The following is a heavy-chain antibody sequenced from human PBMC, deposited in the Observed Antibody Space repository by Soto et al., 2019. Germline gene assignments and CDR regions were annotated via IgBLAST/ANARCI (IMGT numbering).Heavy chain of an antibody. CDR3: ARSQGGSSSLAIYYYYYYCMDV. Sequence: QVQLVQSGAEVKKPGSSVKVSCKAPGGTFSTYAISWVRQAPGQGLEWMGGVIPIFGTPKYAQKFQGRVTITADEPTSTGYMELRSLRSEDTAVDYCARSQGGSSSLAIYYYYYYCMDVWGQVTTVTVSS. CDR2: VIPIFGTP. V-gene: IGHV1-69*01. J-gene: IGHJ6*02. D-gene: IGHD2-15*01. CDR1: GGTFSTYA.